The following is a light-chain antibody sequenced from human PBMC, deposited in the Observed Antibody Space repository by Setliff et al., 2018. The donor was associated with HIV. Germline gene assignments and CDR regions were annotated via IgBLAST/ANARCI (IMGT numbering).Light chain of an antibody. Sequence: EIVLTQSPGTLSLSPGERATLSCRASQIISSSYLTWYQQKPGQAPRLLVYGASSRATGIPDRFSGSGSGTDFTLTISRLDPEDFAVYYCQWFDTSHTWTFGQGTKV. CDR3: QWFDTSHTWT. J-gene: IGKJ1*01. CDR2: GAS. CDR1: QIISSSY. V-gene: IGKV3-20*01.